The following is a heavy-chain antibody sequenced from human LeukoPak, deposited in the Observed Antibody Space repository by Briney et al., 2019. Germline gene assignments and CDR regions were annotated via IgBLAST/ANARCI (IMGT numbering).Heavy chain of an antibody. V-gene: IGHV3-23*01. J-gene: IGHJ4*02. CDR1: GFTFSIYA. CDR2: ITSRGEST. D-gene: IGHD3-22*01. Sequence: GGSLRLSCAASGFTFSIYAMRWVRQAPGKGLQWVSSITSRGESTWYVDSVKGRFTITRDNSANTLYLQMHSLRAEDTAVYYCARDRPNYYGSDGHYYRRDGDYWGRGTLVSVSS. CDR3: ARDRPNYYGSDGHYYRRDGDY.